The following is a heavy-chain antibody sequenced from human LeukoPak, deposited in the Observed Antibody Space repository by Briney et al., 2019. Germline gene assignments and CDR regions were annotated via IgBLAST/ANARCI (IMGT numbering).Heavy chain of an antibody. CDR1: GYTFTGYY. J-gene: IGHJ6*03. CDR2: INPNTAGT. Sequence: ASVKVSCKASGYTFTGYYFHWVRQAPGQGLEWMGWINPNTAGTNYAQKFLGWVTLTWDTSISTAYMELNRLTSDDTAVYYCATSAGDYRAGHYYYMGVWGKGTSVTVSS. CDR3: ATSAGDYRAGHYYYMGV. V-gene: IGHV1-2*04. D-gene: IGHD4-11*01.